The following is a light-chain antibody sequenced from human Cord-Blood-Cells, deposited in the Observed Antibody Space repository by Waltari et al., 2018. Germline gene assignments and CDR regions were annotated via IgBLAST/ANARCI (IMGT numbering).Light chain of an antibody. CDR1: QSISSW. CDR2: KAS. CDR3: QQYNSYSRYS. Sequence: DIQMTQSPSTLSESVGERVTITCRASQSISSWLAWYQQKPGKAPKLLIYKASSLESGVPSRFSGSGSGTEFTLTISSLQPDDFATYYCQQYNSYSRYSFGQGTKLEIK. J-gene: IGKJ2*03. V-gene: IGKV1-5*03.